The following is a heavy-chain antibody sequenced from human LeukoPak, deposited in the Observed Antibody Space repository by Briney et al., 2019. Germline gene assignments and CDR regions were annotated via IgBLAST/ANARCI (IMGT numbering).Heavy chain of an antibody. V-gene: IGHV3-21*01. Sequence: GGSLRLSCAASGITFSNAWMSWVRQAPGKGLEWVSSISSSSSYIYYADSVKGRFTISRDNAKNSLYLQMNSLRAEDTAVYYCAGPMGPAAIFGFDYWGQGTLVTVSS. CDR1: GITFSNAW. CDR3: AGPMGPAAIFGFDY. CDR2: ISSSSSYI. J-gene: IGHJ4*02. D-gene: IGHD2-2*01.